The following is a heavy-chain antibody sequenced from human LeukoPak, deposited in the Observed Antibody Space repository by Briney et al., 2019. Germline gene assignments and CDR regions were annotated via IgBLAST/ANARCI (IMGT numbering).Heavy chain of an antibody. J-gene: IGHJ4*02. V-gene: IGHV4-59*12. CDR3: ARGSDLAVAGTFDY. CDR1: GGSISSYY. D-gene: IGHD6-19*01. Sequence: SETLSLTCTVSGGSISSYYWSWIRQPPGKGLEWIGYIYYSGSTNYNPSLKSRVTISVDTSKNQFSLKLNSVTPEDTAVYYCARGSDLAVAGTFDYWGQGTLVTVSS. CDR2: IYYSGST.